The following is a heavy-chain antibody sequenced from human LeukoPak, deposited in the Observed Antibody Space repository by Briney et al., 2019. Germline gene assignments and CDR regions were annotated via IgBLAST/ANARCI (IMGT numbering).Heavy chain of an antibody. J-gene: IGHJ5*02. CDR1: GYTFTGYY. D-gene: IGHD3-3*01. CDR2: INHNSGGT. V-gene: IGHV1-2*02. Sequence: PVASVKVSCKASGYTFTGYYMHWVRQAPGQGLEWMGWINHNSGGTNYAQKFQSRVTMTRDTSISTVYMELSRLRSDDTAVYYCARASILEWLSEVVDWFDPWGQGTLVTVSS. CDR3: ARASILEWLSEVVDWFDP.